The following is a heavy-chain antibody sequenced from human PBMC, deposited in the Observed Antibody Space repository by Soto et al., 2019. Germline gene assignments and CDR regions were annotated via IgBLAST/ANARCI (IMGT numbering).Heavy chain of an antibody. CDR3: AREGDYRTWFEP. V-gene: IGHV4-31*03. CDR2: IFYAGDT. J-gene: IGHJ5*02. CDR1: GESIATVAFY. D-gene: IGHD4-17*01. Sequence: SEILCLTCTVSGESIATVAFYWSWIRLQSGKGPEWIGSIFYAGDTYYNPSLKSRVEISLDGSQNQFSLNLRSVTAADTAVYYCAREGDYRTWFEPWGPGTLVTVSS.